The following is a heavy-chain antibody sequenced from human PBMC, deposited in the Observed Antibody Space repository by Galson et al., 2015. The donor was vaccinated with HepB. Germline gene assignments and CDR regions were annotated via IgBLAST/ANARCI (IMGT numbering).Heavy chain of an antibody. CDR1: GYTFTSYG. CDR3: ARVGAATIYYYYAMDV. Sequence: SVKVSCKASGYTFTSYGISWVRQAPGQGLEWMGWINGYNGNTNSAQKLQGRVTITTDSSTSTAYMELRSLRSDDTAVYYCARVGAATIYYYYAMDVWGQGTTVTASS. D-gene: IGHD6-13*01. J-gene: IGHJ6*02. CDR2: INGYNGNT. V-gene: IGHV1-18*01.